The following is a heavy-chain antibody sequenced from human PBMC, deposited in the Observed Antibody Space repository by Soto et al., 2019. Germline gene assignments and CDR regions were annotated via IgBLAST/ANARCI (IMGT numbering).Heavy chain of an antibody. Sequence: QVQLVQSGAEVKKPGSSVKVSCKASGGTFSSYTISWVRQAPGQGLEWMGRIIPILGIANYAQKFQGRVTITADKSTSTAYMELSSLRSEDTAVYYCATRLEPRPYFDYWGQGTLVTVSS. J-gene: IGHJ4*02. CDR1: GGTFSSYT. V-gene: IGHV1-69*02. CDR3: ATRLEPRPYFDY. CDR2: IIPILGIA. D-gene: IGHD1-1*01.